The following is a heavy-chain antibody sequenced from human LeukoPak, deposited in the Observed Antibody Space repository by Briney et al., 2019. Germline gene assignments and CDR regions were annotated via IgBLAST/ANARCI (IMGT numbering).Heavy chain of an antibody. Sequence: GGSLRLSCAASGFTFSSYSMNWVRQAPGKGLEWVSSISSSSSYIYYADSVKGRFTISRDNAKNSLYLQMNSLRAEDTAVYYCARDQRGSAVIPLDAFDIWGQGTMVTVSS. J-gene: IGHJ3*02. D-gene: IGHD2-21*01. CDR1: GFTFSSYS. CDR2: ISSSSSYI. V-gene: IGHV3-21*01. CDR3: ARDQRGSAVIPLDAFDI.